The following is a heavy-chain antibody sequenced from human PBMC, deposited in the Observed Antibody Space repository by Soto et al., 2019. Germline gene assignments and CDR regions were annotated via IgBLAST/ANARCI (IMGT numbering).Heavy chain of an antibody. Sequence: GESLNISCKCSGYSFTSYWICWVRQMPGKGLEWMGIIYPGDSDTRYSPSFQGQVTISADKSISTAYLQWSSLKASDTAMYYCASTIAVAGQGGFDYWGQGTLVTVSS. J-gene: IGHJ4*02. CDR2: IYPGDSDT. D-gene: IGHD6-19*01. CDR3: ASTIAVAGQGGFDY. V-gene: IGHV5-51*01. CDR1: GYSFTSYW.